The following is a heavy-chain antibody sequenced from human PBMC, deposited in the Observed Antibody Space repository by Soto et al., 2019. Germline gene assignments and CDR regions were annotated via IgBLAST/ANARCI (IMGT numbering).Heavy chain of an antibody. J-gene: IGHJ4*02. V-gene: IGHV4-30-2*01. D-gene: IGHD3-22*01. Sequence: QVQLQESGSGLVKPSQTLSLTCTVSGDSISSGGYSWSWIRQPPRQGLEWIGYIYHTGSTSYSPSLKSRVTMSVVKSKNQFSLSLNSVTAADTAIYYCARAHYGPSGYYFDSWGQGALFTVSS. CDR2: IYHTGST. CDR3: ARAHYGPSGYYFDS. CDR1: GDSISSGGYS.